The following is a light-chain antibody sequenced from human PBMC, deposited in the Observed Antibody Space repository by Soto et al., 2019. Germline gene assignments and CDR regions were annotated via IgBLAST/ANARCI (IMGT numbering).Light chain of an antibody. J-gene: IGKJ1*01. CDR3: QQYNTWPPWT. CDR2: GAS. Sequence: EIVMTQSPATLSVSPGERATLSCRASQSVSSNLAWYQQKPGQAPRLLIYGASTSATGIPARFSDSGSGTEFTLTISSLQSEDFAVYYCQQYNTWPPWTFGQGTKVEIK. CDR1: QSVSSN. V-gene: IGKV3-15*01.